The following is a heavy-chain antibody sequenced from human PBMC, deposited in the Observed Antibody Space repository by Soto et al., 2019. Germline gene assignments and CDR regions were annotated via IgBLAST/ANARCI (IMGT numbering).Heavy chain of an antibody. CDR3: ARHQRDDASRKIDC. CDR2: INPADSDI. Sequence: ESLKISCKGSGYIFSTSNWIGWVRQMPGKGLEWMGIINPADSDIKYSPSFQGQVTISADKSIGTAYLQWSSLKASDTAMYYCARHQRDDASRKIDCWGQGTLVTVSS. D-gene: IGHD3-16*01. V-gene: IGHV5-51*01. CDR1: GYIFSTSNW. J-gene: IGHJ4*02.